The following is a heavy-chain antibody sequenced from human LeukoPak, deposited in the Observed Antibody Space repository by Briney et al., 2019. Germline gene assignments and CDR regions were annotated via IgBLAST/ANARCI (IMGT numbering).Heavy chain of an antibody. Sequence: ASVKVSCKASGYTFTDYYMDWVRQAPGQGLEWMGRINPNSGGTSYAQRFQGRVTMTRDTSISTAYMDLSSLISDDTAVYYCARARSGAVARNYNWFDPWGQGTLVTVSS. J-gene: IGHJ5*02. CDR1: GYTFTDYY. V-gene: IGHV1-2*06. D-gene: IGHD6-19*01. CDR3: ARARSGAVARNYNWFDP. CDR2: INPNSGGT.